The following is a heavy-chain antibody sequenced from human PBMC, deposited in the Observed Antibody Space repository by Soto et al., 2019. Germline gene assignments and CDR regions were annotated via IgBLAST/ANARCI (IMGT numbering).Heavy chain of an antibody. Sequence: GASVKVSCKASGGTFSRNSISCVRQAPGQGLEWMGGIIPIFGTPNYAQKFQGRLTITADESTSTASMELSSLRSDDTAVYYCARPIQFYFDTSAQSAWFDPWGQGTLVTVSS. D-gene: IGHD3-22*01. CDR2: IIPIFGTP. J-gene: IGHJ5*02. CDR1: GGTFSRNS. V-gene: IGHV1-69*13. CDR3: ARPIQFYFDTSAQSAWFDP.